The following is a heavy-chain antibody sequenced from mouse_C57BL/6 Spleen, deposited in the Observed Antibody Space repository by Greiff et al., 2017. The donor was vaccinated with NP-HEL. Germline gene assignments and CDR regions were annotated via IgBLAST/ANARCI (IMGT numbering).Heavy chain of an antibody. V-gene: IGHV1-61*01. D-gene: IGHD2-1*01. CDR3: AGYYGNSWFAY. J-gene: IGHJ3*01. CDR2: IYPSDSET. Sequence: QVQLQQPGAELVRPGSSVKLSCKASGYTFTSYWMDWVKQRPGQGLEWIGNIYPSDSETHYNQKFKDKATLTVDKSSSTAYMQLSSLTSEDSAVYYCAGYYGNSWFAYWGQGTLVTVSA. CDR1: GYTFTSYW.